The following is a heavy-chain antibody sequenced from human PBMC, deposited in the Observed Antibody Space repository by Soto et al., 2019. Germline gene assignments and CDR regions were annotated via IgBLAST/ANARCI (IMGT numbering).Heavy chain of an antibody. CDR3: ARATAVAGRHGFDP. CDR1: GDSVSRKSAA. CDR2: TYYRSKLYN. D-gene: IGHD6-19*01. V-gene: IGHV6-1*01. J-gene: IGHJ5*02. Sequence: SQTLSRTCALSGDSVSRKSAAWNLITHSPSRGLEWLGRTYYRSKLYNDYAVSVKSRITINPDTSKNQFSLQLNSVTPEDTAVYYCARATAVAGRHGFDPWGQGTLVTVSS.